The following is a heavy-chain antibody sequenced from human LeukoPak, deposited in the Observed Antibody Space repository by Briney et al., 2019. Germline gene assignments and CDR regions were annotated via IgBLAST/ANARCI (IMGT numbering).Heavy chain of an antibody. CDR2: ITGGGFVS. V-gene: IGHV3-21*01. CDR1: GFTFSSYA. D-gene: IGHD1-26*01. J-gene: IGHJ4*02. CDR3: AREKGGSYFSSSRSSFDY. Sequence: GGSLRLSCAASGFTFSSYAMTWVRQSPGMGLEWVATITGGGFVSFYADSVKGRFTISRDNAKNSLYLQMDSLRAEDTAVYYCAREKGGSYFSSSRSSFDYWGQGTLVTVSS.